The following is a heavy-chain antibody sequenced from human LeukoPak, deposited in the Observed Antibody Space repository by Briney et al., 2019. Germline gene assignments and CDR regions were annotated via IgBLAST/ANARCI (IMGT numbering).Heavy chain of an antibody. CDR1: GYSFTSYW. V-gene: IGHV5-51*01. CDR3: ARPHYDILTGYAY. CDR2: IYPGDSDT. Sequence: GESLKISCKGSGYSFTSYWIGWVRQMPGKGLEWMGIIYPGDSDTRYSPSFQGQVTISADKPISTAYLQWSSLKASDTAMYHCARPHYDILTGYAYWGQGTLVTVSS. J-gene: IGHJ4*02. D-gene: IGHD3-9*01.